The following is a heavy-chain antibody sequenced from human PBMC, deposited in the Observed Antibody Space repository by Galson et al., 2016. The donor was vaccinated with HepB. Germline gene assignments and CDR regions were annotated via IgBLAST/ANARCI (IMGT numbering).Heavy chain of an antibody. D-gene: IGHD4-23*01. Sequence: SLRLSCAASGFIFSNYGMHWVRQAPGKGLEWVAVISHDGSSEDYVDSVKGRFTISRDNSKNTLYLHMNSLRTEDTAVYYCANLRNTVLTAGFAPWGQGTLVTVSS. CDR1: GFIFSNYG. CDR3: ANLRNTVLTAGFAP. CDR2: ISHDGSSE. V-gene: IGHV3-30*18. J-gene: IGHJ5*02.